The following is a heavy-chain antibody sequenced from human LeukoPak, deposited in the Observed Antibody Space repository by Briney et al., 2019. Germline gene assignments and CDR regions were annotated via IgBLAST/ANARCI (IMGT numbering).Heavy chain of an antibody. Sequence: PSETLSLTCTVSGGSISSYYWSWIRQPAGKGLDWIGRIYSSGSTNYNPSLKSRVTMSVDTSRNQFSLKLSSVTAADTAVYYCARAYCSGGSCHSGFDYWGQGTLVTVSS. CDR3: ARAYCSGGSCHSGFDY. J-gene: IGHJ4*02. CDR2: IYSSGST. D-gene: IGHD2-15*01. V-gene: IGHV4-4*07. CDR1: GGSISSYY.